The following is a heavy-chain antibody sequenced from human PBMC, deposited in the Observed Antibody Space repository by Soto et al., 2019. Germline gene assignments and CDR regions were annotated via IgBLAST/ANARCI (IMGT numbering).Heavy chain of an antibody. Sequence: ASVKVSCKASGYTFTSYGISWVRQAPGQGLEWMGWISAYNGNTNYAQKLQGRVTMTTDTSTSTAYMELRSLRSDDTAVYYCARLHCTNGVCVNKTNWFDPWGQGTLVTVSS. V-gene: IGHV1-18*01. J-gene: IGHJ5*02. CDR1: GYTFTSYG. D-gene: IGHD2-8*01. CDR3: ARLHCTNGVCVNKTNWFDP. CDR2: ISAYNGNT.